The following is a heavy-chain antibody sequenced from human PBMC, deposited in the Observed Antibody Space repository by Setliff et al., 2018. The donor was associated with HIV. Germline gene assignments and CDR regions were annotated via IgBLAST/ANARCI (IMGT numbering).Heavy chain of an antibody. CDR3: ARQPTDTSGYNNWFDS. J-gene: IGHJ5*01. V-gene: IGHV5-51*01. Sequence: PGESLKISCRGSGYTFTNYWIGWVRQMPGRGLEWMGIIYPGDSDTRYSTSFEGQVTMSADKSINTAYLQWNSLKASDTAMYYCARQPTDTSGYNNWFDSWGQGTQVTVSS. D-gene: IGHD3-3*01. CDR2: IYPGDSDT. CDR1: GYTFTNYW.